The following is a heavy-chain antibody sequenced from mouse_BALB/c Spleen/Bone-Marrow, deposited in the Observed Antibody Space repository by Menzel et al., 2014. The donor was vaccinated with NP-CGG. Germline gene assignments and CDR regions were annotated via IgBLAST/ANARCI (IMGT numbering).Heavy chain of an antibody. CDR2: INPSNGGT. V-gene: IGHV1S16*01. CDR3: TTLGRFAY. CDR1: GYTFTNYY. Sequence: QVQLQQSGAELVKPGVSVKLSSKASGYTFTNYYMYWVKQRPGQDLEWIGEINPSNGGTNFNEKFKSKATLTVDKSSSTXYMQLSSLTSEDSAVYYCTTLGRFAYWGQGTLVTVTA. D-gene: IGHD4-1*01. J-gene: IGHJ3*01.